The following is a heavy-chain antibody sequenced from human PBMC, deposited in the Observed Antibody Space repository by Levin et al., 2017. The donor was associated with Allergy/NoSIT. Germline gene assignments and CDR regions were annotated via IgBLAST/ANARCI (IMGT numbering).Heavy chain of an antibody. Sequence: GESLKISCATSGFTFSSYAMTWVRQAPGKGLEWVSSITAAGLDTYYAASVKGRFTISRDNSTHTVYVQMNSLRVEDTAVYYCAKAANLYDFWSGYLDHGGQGTLVTVSS. CDR2: ITAAGLDT. CDR3: AKAANLYDFWSGYLDH. CDR1: GFTFSSYA. V-gene: IGHV3-23*01. J-gene: IGHJ5*02. D-gene: IGHD3-3*01.